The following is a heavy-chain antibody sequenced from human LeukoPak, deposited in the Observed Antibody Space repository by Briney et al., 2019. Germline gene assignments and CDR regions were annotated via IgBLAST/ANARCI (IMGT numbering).Heavy chain of an antibody. CDR3: ARCSGGSCYDYYGMDV. CDR2: IYYSGST. CDR1: GGSISSSSYY. D-gene: IGHD2-15*01. J-gene: IGHJ6*04. Sequence: SETLSLTCTVSGGSISSSSYYWGWIRQPPGKGLEWIGSIYYSGSTNYNPSLKSRVTISVDTSKNQFSLKLSSVTAADTAVYYCARCSGGSCYDYYGMDVWGKGTTVTVSS. V-gene: IGHV4-39*07.